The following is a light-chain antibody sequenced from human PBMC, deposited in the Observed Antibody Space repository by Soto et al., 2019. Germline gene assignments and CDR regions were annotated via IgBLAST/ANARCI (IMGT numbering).Light chain of an antibody. CDR3: QHYNNLPPFT. CDR2: GAS. Sequence: DIQMTQSPSSLSASVGARVSITCQASQDIGTSLSWFQHKPGRAPKLLIYGASYLETGVPSRFRGSGSGTDLTFPITSLQPEDIATYYCQHYNNLPPFTCGPGTIVDIK. V-gene: IGKV1-33*01. J-gene: IGKJ3*01. CDR1: QDIGTS.